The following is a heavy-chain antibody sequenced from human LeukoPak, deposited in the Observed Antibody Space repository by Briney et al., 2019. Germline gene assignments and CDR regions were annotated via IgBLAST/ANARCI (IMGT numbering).Heavy chain of an antibody. CDR1: GFTFSSYA. Sequence: GGSLRLSCAASGFTFSSYAMSWVRQAPGKGLEWVSAISGSGDSTYYADSVKGRFTISRDNSKNTLYLQMNSLRAEDTAVYYCAKPRLLETTVTTEIDYWGQGTLVTVSS. D-gene: IGHD4-11*01. J-gene: IGHJ4*02. CDR2: ISGSGDST. V-gene: IGHV3-23*01. CDR3: AKPRLLETTVTTEIDY.